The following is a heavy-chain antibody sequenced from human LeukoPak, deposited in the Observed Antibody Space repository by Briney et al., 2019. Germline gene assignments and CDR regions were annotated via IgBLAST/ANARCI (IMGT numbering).Heavy chain of an antibody. CDR2: IRTTVAGTKYT. J-gene: IGHJ4*02. Sequence: CLRPSRATSAFSLTDEPTNWVSHAPRKVRDWNANIRTTVAGTKYTYYTASVKCRFTISREDGKTTLYLHMNSLRDEDTAVYYGATDQRYAFDYWGQGILVTVSS. CDR3: ATDQRYAFDY. D-gene: IGHD3-9*01. V-gene: IGHV3-48*02. CDR1: AFSLTDEP.